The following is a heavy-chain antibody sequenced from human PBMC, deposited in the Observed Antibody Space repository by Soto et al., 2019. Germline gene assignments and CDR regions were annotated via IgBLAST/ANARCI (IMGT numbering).Heavy chain of an antibody. V-gene: IGHV4-39*01. CDR3: ASGGTIAVSIAEYGMGV. CDR2: IYYSEGT. Sequence: QTLSLTCIVSGASISSTDYYWGWIRQPPGEGLERIGRIYYSEGTYYNPSLRSRLPISVDTSKNKSSLKPTSVAAADTAAYYGASGGTIAVSIAEYGMGVWGQGTTVTVSS. J-gene: IGHJ6*02. CDR1: GASISSTDYY. D-gene: IGHD1-1*01.